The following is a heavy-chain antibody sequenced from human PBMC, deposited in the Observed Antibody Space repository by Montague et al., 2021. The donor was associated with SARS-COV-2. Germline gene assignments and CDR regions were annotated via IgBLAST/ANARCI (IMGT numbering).Heavy chain of an antibody. V-gene: IGHV3-74*01. J-gene: IGHJ2*01. CDR1: GFTVSNYW. CDR3: ARGRRTAARPSEGYFDH. CDR2: INSYETII. D-gene: IGHD6-6*01. Sequence: SLRLSCAASGFTVSNYWMHWVRQTPGKGLLWLSHINSYETIINYVDSVKGRFTISRDSAKNTLYLQMNSLRLEDTAVYYCARGRRTAARPSEGYFDHWGRGTLVTVSS.